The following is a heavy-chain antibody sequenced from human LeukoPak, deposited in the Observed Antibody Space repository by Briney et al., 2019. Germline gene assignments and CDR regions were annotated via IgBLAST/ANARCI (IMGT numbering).Heavy chain of an antibody. Sequence: ASVKVSCKASGYTFTSYDINWVRQATGQGLEWMGWMNPNSGNTAYAQKFQGRVTMTRNTSISTAYMELSSLRSEDTAVYYCARAPKRVWGSYRPFDYWGQGTLVTVSS. V-gene: IGHV1-8*01. CDR1: GYTFTSYD. J-gene: IGHJ4*02. CDR3: ARAPKRVWGSYRPFDY. CDR2: MNPNSGNT. D-gene: IGHD3-16*02.